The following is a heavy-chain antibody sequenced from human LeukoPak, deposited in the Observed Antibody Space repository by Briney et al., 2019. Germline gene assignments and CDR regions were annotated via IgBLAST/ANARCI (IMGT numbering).Heavy chain of an antibody. V-gene: IGHV3-7*01. J-gene: IGHJ5*02. CDR3: ASQYCSSTSCYLGNGWFDP. Sequence: PGTSLRLSCAASGFTFSSYWMSWVRQAPGKGLEWVANIKQDGSEKYYVDSVKGRFTISRDNAKNSLYLQMNSLRAEDTAVYYCASQYCSSTSCYLGNGWFDPWGQGTLVTVSS. CDR1: GFTFSSYW. CDR2: IKQDGSEK. D-gene: IGHD2-2*01.